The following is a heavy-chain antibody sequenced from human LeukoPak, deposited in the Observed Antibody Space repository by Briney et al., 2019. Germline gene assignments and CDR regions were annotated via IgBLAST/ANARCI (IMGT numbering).Heavy chain of an antibody. CDR1: GFTFSSYG. Sequence: GGSLRLSCAASGFTFSSYGMHWVRQAPGKGLEWVAVISYDGSNKYYADSVKGRFTISRGNSKNTLYLQMNSLRAEDTAVYYCAKESNGYWGQGTLVTVSS. J-gene: IGHJ4*02. CDR2: ISYDGSNK. CDR3: AKESNGY. V-gene: IGHV3-30*18. D-gene: IGHD2-21*01.